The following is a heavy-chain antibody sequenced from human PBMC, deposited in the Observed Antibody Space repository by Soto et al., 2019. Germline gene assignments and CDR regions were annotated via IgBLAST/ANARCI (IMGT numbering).Heavy chain of an antibody. CDR1: GGTFSTYT. Sequence: QVQLVQSGAEVKKPGSSVKVSCKASGGTFSTYTITWVRQAPGQGLEWMGRIIPIIGIINYAKKFQVRVTISEDKFTGTAYMELIGLRSDDTAVYYCAGDPDSHYDDSHASSYPWGQGTLVTVSS. J-gene: IGHJ5*02. CDR3: AGDPDSHYDDSHASSYP. D-gene: IGHD4-4*01. CDR2: IIPIIGII. V-gene: IGHV1-69*08.